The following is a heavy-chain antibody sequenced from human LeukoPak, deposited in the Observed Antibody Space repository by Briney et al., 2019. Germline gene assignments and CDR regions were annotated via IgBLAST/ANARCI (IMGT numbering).Heavy chain of an antibody. J-gene: IGHJ6*03. D-gene: IGHD5-12*01. V-gene: IGHV4-39*07. Sequence: SETLSLTCTVSGASIRHTNYYWGWIRQPPGKGLDWIGNIYTSGATRYKPSLMSRVTISLDTSKNEFSLKLSSVTAADTAMYYCAKATYRGYSGDNLNHFYYYYMDVWGKGTTVTISS. CDR2: IYTSGAT. CDR1: GASIRHTNYY. CDR3: AKATYRGYSGDNLNHFYYYYMDV.